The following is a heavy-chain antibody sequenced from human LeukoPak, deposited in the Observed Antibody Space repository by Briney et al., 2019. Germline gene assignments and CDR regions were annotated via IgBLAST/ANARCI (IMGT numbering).Heavy chain of an antibody. CDR2: ISAYNGNT. CDR1: GYTFTSYG. Sequence: GASVKVSCKASGYTFTSYGISWVRQAPGQGLEWMGWISAYNGNTNYAQKLQGRVTMTTDTSTSTAYMELRSLRSDDTAVYYCAREWRGDRIVGATRIFDYWGQGTLVTVSS. CDR3: AREWRGDRIVGATRIFDY. J-gene: IGHJ4*02. D-gene: IGHD1-26*01. V-gene: IGHV1-18*01.